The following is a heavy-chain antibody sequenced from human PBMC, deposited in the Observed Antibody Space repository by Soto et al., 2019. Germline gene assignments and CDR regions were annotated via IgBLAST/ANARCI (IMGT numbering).Heavy chain of an antibody. V-gene: IGHV1-69*12. CDR2: IIPIFGTP. CDR1: GGTFGSYV. J-gene: IGHJ4*02. Sequence: QVQLVQSGAEVKKPGSSVKVSCKASGGTFGSYVFNWVRQAPGQGLEWMGGIIPIFGTPTYAQKFQGRVTITADESTNTAYMELSSLRSEDTAVFYCARDLGSGYDPGDYWGQGALVTVSS. D-gene: IGHD5-12*01. CDR3: ARDLGSGYDPGDY.